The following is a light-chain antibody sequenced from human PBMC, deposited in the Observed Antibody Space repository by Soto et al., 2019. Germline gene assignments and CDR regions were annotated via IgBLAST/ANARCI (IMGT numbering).Light chain of an antibody. CDR2: KAS. CDR3: QQYNSYSPT. CDR1: QSISVW. Sequence: DIQMTQSPSTLSASVGDRGTITCRASQSISVWLSWYQQKAGKAPNLLIYKASRLESGVPSRFSGSGSEKEFNLTISGLQPGDYATYYCQQYNSYSPTFGQGTKVDTK. V-gene: IGKV1-5*03. J-gene: IGKJ1*01.